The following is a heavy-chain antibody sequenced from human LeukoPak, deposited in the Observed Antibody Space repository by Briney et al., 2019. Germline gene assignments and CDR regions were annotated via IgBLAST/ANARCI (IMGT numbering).Heavy chain of an antibody. D-gene: IGHD6-13*01. J-gene: IGHJ5*02. Sequence: SETLSLTCTVSGGSISSGGYYWSWIRQPPGKGLEWIGYIYYSGSTSYNPSLKSRVTISVDTSKNQFSLNLSSVTAADTAVYYCARVPPYSSSWYWFDPWGQGTLVTVSS. CDR2: IYYSGST. CDR3: ARVPPYSSSWYWFDP. V-gene: IGHV4-61*08. CDR1: GGSISSGGYY.